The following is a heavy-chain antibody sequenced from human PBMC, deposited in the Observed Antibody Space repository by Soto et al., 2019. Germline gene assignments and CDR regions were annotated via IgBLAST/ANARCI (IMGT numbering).Heavy chain of an antibody. Sequence: GGSLRLSCAASGFTFSNAWMSWVRQAPGKGLEWVGRIKSKTDGGTTDYAAPVKGRFTISRDDSKNTLYLQMNSLKTEDTAVYYCTTDLEEYSSSWYAFVIWGQGTMVTVSS. CDR1: GFTFSNAW. V-gene: IGHV3-15*01. J-gene: IGHJ3*02. CDR2: IKSKTDGGTT. CDR3: TTDLEEYSSSWYAFVI. D-gene: IGHD6-13*01.